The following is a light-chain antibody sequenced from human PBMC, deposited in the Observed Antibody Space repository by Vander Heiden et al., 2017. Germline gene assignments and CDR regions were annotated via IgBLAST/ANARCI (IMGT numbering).Light chain of an antibody. CDR1: NIGSHS. CDR3: QVWDSVSAQGV. Sequence: SYVMTQPPSVSVAPGRTASITCGGNNIGSHSVHWYQQKPGQAPLLLLYEDSVRPSTIPERFSGSNSGNTATLTISRVEAGDEADYFCQVWDSVSAQGVFGGGTKLTVL. J-gene: IGLJ3*02. V-gene: IGLV3-21*02. CDR2: EDS.